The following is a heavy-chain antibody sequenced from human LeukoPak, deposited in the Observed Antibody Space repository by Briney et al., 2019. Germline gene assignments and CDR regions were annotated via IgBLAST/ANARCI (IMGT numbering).Heavy chain of an antibody. V-gene: IGHV4-39*01. Sequence: KPSETLSLTCTVSGGSISSSSYYWGWIRQPPGKGLEWIGSIYYSGSTYYNPSLKSRVTISVDTSKNQFSLKLNSVTAADTAVYYCARGLRLGELSLLLGYWGQGTLVTVSS. CDR1: GGSISSSSYY. CDR2: IYYSGST. CDR3: ARGLRLGELSLLLGY. J-gene: IGHJ4*02. D-gene: IGHD3-16*02.